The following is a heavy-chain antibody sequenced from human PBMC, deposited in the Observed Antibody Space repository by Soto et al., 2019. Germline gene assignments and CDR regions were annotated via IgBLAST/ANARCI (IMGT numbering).Heavy chain of an antibody. V-gene: IGHV1-18*01. Sequence: ASVKVSCKASGYTFTSYGISRVRQAPGQGLEWMGWISAYNGNTNYEQKLQGRVTMTTDTTTSTAFSLLRSLRSDDTAVFYCARAVWGSYRFTDVWGQGTPVTVSS. CDR1: GYTFTSYG. D-gene: IGHD3-16*02. CDR2: ISAYNGNT. J-gene: IGHJ6*02. CDR3: ARAVWGSYRFTDV.